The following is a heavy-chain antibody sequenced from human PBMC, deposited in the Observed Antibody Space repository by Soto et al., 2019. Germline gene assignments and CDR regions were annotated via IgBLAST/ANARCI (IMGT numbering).Heavy chain of an antibody. CDR3: ARLDYSNKYYYYYYYMDV. V-gene: IGHV4-34*01. CDR2: INHSGST. Sequence: QVQLQQWGAGLLKPSETLSLTCAVYGGSFRGYYWSWIRQPPGKGLEWIGEINHSGSTNYNPSLKSRVTISVDTSKNQFSLKLSSVTAADTAVYYCARLDYSNKYYYYYYYMDVWGKGTTVTVSS. D-gene: IGHD4-4*01. CDR1: GGSFRGYY. J-gene: IGHJ6*03.